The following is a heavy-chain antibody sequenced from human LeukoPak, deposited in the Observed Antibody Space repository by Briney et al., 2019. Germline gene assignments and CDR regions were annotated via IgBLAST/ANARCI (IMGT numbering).Heavy chain of an antibody. V-gene: IGHV1-3*01. CDR3: ARGYGGPDYYYGMDV. CDR2: INAGNGNT. J-gene: IGHJ6*02. Sequence: GASVTVSCKASGYTFTSYAMHWVRQAPGQRLEWMGWINAGNGNTKYSQKFQGRVTITADESTSTAYMELSSLRSEDTAVYYCARGYGGPDYYYGMDVWGQGTTVTVSS. CDR1: GYTFTSYA. D-gene: IGHD4-23*01.